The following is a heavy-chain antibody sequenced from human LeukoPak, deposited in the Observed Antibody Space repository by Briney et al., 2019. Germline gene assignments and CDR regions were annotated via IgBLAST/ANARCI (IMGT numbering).Heavy chain of an antibody. CDR1: GYTFTGYY. D-gene: IGHD3-9*01. V-gene: IGHV1-18*04. CDR2: ISAYNGNT. J-gene: IGHJ4*02. CDR3: ARHNYDILTGSDY. Sequence: GASVKVSCKASGYTFTGYYMHWVRQAPGQGLEWMGWISAYNGNTNYAQKLQGRVTMTTDTSTSTAYMELRSLRSDDTAVYYCARHNYDILTGSDYWGQGTLVTVSS.